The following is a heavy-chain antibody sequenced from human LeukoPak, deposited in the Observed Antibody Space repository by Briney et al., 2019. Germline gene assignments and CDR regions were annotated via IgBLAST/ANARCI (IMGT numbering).Heavy chain of an antibody. CDR3: ARDNGDYVVGY. CDR2: IYTSGST. CDR1: GGSISSGSYY. V-gene: IGHV4-61*02. J-gene: IGHJ4*02. D-gene: IGHD4-17*01. Sequence: PSETLSLTCTVSGGSISSGSYYWSWIRQPAGKGLEWIGRIYTSGSTNYNPSLKSRVTISVDTSKNQFSLKLSSVTAADTAVYYCARDNGDYVVGYWGQGTLVTVSS.